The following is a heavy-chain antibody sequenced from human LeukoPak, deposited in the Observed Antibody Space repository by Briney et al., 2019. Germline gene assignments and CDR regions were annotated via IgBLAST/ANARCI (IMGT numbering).Heavy chain of an antibody. D-gene: IGHD3-22*01. CDR1: GFTFSSYG. V-gene: IGHV3-33*01. CDR2: IWYDGSNK. J-gene: IGHJ4*02. Sequence: GRSLRLSCAASGFTFSSYGMHWVRQAPGKGLEWVAVIWYDGSNKYYADSVKGRFTISRDNSKNTLYLQMNSLRAEDTAVYYCAILTGKYYYDSSGYYSDWGQGTLVTVSS. CDR3: AILTGKYYYDSSGYYSD.